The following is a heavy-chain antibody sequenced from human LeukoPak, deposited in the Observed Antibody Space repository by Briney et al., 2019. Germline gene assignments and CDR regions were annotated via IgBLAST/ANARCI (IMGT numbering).Heavy chain of an antibody. Sequence: GSLRLSCAASGFTFDDYAMHWVRQAPGKGLEWVSLISWEGDTTYYADSVRGRFTISRDNSKNSLYLQMNSLTADDTAFYYCTRDTDYSSATNYFDHWGQGTLVSVSS. D-gene: IGHD3-10*01. J-gene: IGHJ4*02. CDR2: ISWEGDTT. V-gene: IGHV3-43D*04. CDR3: TRDTDYSSATNYFDH. CDR1: GFTFDDYA.